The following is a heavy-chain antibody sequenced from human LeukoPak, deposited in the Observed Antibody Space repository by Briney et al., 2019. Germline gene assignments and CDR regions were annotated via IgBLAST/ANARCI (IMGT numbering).Heavy chain of an antibody. V-gene: IGHV1-2*02. CDR1: GYTFTGYY. Sequence: ASVKVSCKASGYTFTGYYMHWVRQAPGQGLEWMGWINPNSGGTNYAQKFQGRVTMTRDTSTSTAYMELSRLRSDDTAVYYCARIVPVVAATESAFDYWGQGTLVTVSS. CDR2: INPNSGGT. CDR3: ARIVPVVAATESAFDY. D-gene: IGHD2-15*01. J-gene: IGHJ4*02.